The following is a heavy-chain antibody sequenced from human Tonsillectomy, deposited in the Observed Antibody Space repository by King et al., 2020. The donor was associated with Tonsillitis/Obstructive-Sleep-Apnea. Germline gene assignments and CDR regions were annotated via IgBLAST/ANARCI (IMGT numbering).Heavy chain of an antibody. D-gene: IGHD1-14*01. J-gene: IGHJ6*03. CDR2: VTHTGST. CDR1: GGSFSDSY. Sequence: HVQLQQWGAGLLKPSETLFLTCAVYGGSFSDSYWTWVRQPPGKGLEWVGEVTHTGSTNYSPSLKSRVTISVDTSKNQFSLKLRSVTAADTAVYYCARGHLETFPDYYFYYYMDVWGKGTTVTVSS. CDR3: ARGHLETFPDYYFYYYMDV. V-gene: IGHV4-34*01.